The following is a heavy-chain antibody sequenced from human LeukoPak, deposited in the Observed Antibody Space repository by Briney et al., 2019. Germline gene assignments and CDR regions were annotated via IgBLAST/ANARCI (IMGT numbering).Heavy chain of an antibody. Sequence: AGSLRLSCAASGFTFSSYAMHSVRQAPGKGLEWVAVISYDGSNKYYADSVKGRFTISRDNSKNTLYLQMNSLRAEDTAVYYCAREWELLEDYFDYWGQGTLVTVSS. V-gene: IGHV3-30*01. CDR2: ISYDGSNK. CDR3: AREWELLEDYFDY. J-gene: IGHJ4*02. CDR1: GFTFSSYA. D-gene: IGHD1-26*01.